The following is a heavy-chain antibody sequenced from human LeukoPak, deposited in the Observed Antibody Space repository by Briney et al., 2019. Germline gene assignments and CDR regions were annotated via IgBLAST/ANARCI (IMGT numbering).Heavy chain of an antibody. J-gene: IGHJ3*01. Sequence: GGSLRLSCAASGNYWMHWVRQAPGKGLEWVAVIRSDGNNKYYVDSVKGRFTVSRDKSKNTLYLQMNSLRAEDTAVYYCAREYSGSYYVAAFDVWGQGTLVTVSS. CDR3: AREYSGSYYVAAFDV. V-gene: IGHV3-33*08. CDR1: GNYW. D-gene: IGHD1-26*01. CDR2: IRSDGNNK.